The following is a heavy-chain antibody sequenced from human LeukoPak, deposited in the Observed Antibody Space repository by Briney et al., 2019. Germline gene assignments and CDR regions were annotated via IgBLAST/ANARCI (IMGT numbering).Heavy chain of an antibody. V-gene: IGHV1-18*01. D-gene: IGHD3-16*02. CDR1: GYTFTSYG. J-gene: IGHJ4*02. Sequence: GASVKVSCKASGYTFTSYGISWVRQAPGQGLEWMGWISAYSGNTNYAQKLQGRVTMTTDTSTSTAYMELSSLRSEDTAVYYCATQGPYPPPAGDPTFDYLWGTHRPFDYWGQGTLVIVSS. CDR2: ISAYSGNT. CDR3: ATQGPYPPPAGDPTFDYLWGTHRPFDY.